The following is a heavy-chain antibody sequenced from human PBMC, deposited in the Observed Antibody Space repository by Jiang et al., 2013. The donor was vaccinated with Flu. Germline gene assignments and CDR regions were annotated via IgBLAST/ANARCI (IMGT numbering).Heavy chain of an antibody. CDR2: ISAYNGNT. CDR1: GYTFTSYG. Sequence: GAEVKKPGASVKVSCKASGYTFTSYGISWVRQAPGQGLEWMGWISAYNGNTNYAQKLQGRVTMTTDTSTSTAYMELRSLRSDDTAVYYCARDHRYYDFWSGYYEAHDAFDIWGQGTMVTVSS. J-gene: IGHJ3*02. V-gene: IGHV1-18*04. CDR3: ARDHRYYDFWSGYYEAHDAFDI. D-gene: IGHD3-3*01.